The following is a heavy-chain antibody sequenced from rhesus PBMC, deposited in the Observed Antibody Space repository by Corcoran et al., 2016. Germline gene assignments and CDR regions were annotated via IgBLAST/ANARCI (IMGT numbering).Heavy chain of an antibody. V-gene: IGHV6-1*01. J-gene: IGHJ4*01. CDR1: GDSVSSNSAT. D-gene: IGHD3-3*01. CDR3: ARLTYYNIWTGYYTFDY. CDR2: KYYRSKWYN. Sequence: QVQLQESGPGLVKPSQTLSLTCAISGDSVSSNSATWNWIRQSPSRGLEWLGRKYYRSKWYNDYAQSVQHRISINPDTSKNQFSLQLNSVTPEDMAVYYCARLTYYNIWTGYYTFDYWGQGVLVTVSS.